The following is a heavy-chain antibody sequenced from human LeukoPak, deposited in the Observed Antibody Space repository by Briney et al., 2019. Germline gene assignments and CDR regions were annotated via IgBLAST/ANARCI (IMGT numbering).Heavy chain of an antibody. J-gene: IGHJ4*02. V-gene: IGHV1-2*02. CDR1: GYTFTGYY. CDR3: AREGTGRYYGSGSYYTVY. CDR2: INPNSGGT. Sequence: ASVKVSCKASGYTFTGYYMHWVRQAPGQGLEWMGWINPNSGGTNYAQKFQGRVTMTRDTSISTAYMELSSLRSEDTAVYYCAREGTGRYYGSGSYYTVYWGQGTLVTVSS. D-gene: IGHD3-10*01.